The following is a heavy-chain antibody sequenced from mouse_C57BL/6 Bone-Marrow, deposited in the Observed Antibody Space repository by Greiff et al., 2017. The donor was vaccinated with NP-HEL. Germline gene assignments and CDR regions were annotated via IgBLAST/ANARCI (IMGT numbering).Heavy chain of an antibody. D-gene: IGHD1-1*01. CDR2: INPNNGGT. Sequence: EVKLQQSGPELVKPGASVKISCKASGYTFTDYYMHWVKQSHGKSLEWIGDINPNNGGTSYNQKFKGKATLTVDKSSSTAYMELRSLTSEDSAVYYCALLLRGRDYWGQGTTLTVSS. J-gene: IGHJ2*01. CDR3: ALLLRGRDY. V-gene: IGHV1-26*01. CDR1: GYTFTDYY.